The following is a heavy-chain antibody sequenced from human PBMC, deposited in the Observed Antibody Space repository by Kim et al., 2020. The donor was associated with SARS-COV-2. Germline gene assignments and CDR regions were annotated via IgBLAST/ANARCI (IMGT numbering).Heavy chain of an antibody. CDR1: GGSVSDSSYF. Sequence: SETLSLTYTVSGGSVSDSSYFWGWIRQPPGKGLEWIGTIYYSGSTYYNPSLKSRVTISVDTSKNHFSLKLSSVTAADTAVYYCARLRRGVPSDYWGQGTLVTVSS. V-gene: IGHV4-39*02. CDR3: ARLRRGVPSDY. D-gene: IGHD3-10*01. CDR2: IYYSGST. J-gene: IGHJ4*02.